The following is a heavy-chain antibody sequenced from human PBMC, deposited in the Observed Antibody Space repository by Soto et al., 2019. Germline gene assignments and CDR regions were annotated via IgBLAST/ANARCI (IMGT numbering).Heavy chain of an antibody. D-gene: IGHD4-17*01. Sequence: HPWGSLRLSCASSGFTFSSFSMNWVRQAPGKGLEWISYISRSSLTIYYTDSVKGRFTISRDNAKNSLYLQMNSLRDDDTAVYYCARDPYGDYVSNLFDHWGQGTLVTVSS. CDR3: ARDPYGDYVSNLFDH. J-gene: IGHJ4*02. V-gene: IGHV3-48*02. CDR1: GFTFSSFS. CDR2: ISRSSLTI.